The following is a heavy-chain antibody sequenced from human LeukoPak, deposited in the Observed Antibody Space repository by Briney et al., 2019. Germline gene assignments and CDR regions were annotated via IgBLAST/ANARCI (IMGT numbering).Heavy chain of an antibody. CDR1: GFTFSSYG. CDR3: AKDHLEGVVVVPAAMDDY. D-gene: IGHD2-2*01. V-gene: IGHV3-30*02. Sequence: GGSLRLSCAASGFTFSSYGMHWVRQAPGKGLEWLAFIRYDGSNKYYADSVKGRFTISRDNSKNTLYLQMNSLRAEDTAVYYCAKDHLEGVVVVPAAMDDYWGQGTLVTVSS. CDR2: IRYDGSNK. J-gene: IGHJ4*02.